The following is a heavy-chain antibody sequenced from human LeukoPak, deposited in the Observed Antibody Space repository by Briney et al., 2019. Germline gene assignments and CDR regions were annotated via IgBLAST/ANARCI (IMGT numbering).Heavy chain of an antibody. CDR3: ARGVDCSGGSCYLYLGY. J-gene: IGHJ4*02. CDR1: GGTSSSYA. D-gene: IGHD2-15*01. Sequence: SVNVSCKASGGTSSSYAISWVRQAPGQGLEWMGRSIPILGIANYAQKFQGRVTITADKSTSTAYMELGSLSYEDTAVYSCARGVDCSGGSCYLYLGYWGQGTVVTVSS. V-gene: IGHV1-69*04. CDR2: SIPILGIA.